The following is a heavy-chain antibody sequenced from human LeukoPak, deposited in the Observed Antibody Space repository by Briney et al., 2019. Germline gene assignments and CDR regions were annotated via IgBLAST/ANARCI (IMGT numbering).Heavy chain of an antibody. CDR3: ARGIDY. V-gene: IGHV3-53*01. CDR1: GFTVSSYY. Sequence: SGGSLRLSCAASGFTVSSYYTNWVRQAPGKELEGVSVIYTGGGRYYADSVRGRFTISRDTSKNMVFLQMNSLRVEETVVYYCARGIDYWGRGTLVIVSS. J-gene: IGHJ4*02. CDR2: IYTGGGR.